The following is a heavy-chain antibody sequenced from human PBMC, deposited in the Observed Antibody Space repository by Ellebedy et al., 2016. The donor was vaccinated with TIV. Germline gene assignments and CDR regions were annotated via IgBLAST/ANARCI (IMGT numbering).Heavy chain of an antibody. CDR2: ISGRSTYL. D-gene: IGHD1-26*01. J-gene: IGHJ4*02. CDR1: GFTFSNYF. CDR3: ARERLEWGDYIGDFDY. V-gene: IGHV3-21*01. Sequence: GGSLRLXXAASGFTFSNYFMHWVRQAPGKGLEWVASISGRSTYLYYADSVRGRFTISRDNARDSLYLQMNSLRAEDTATYYCARERLEWGDYIGDFDYWGQGTLVTVSS.